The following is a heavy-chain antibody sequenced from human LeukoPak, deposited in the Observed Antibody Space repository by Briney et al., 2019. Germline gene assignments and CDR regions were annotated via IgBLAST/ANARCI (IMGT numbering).Heavy chain of an antibody. D-gene: IGHD1-14*01. CDR1: GYSFATYW. Sequence: GESLKISCKGIGYSFATYWIGWVRQLPGKGMAWMGVIYPGDSRTRYNPSFEGQVTISVDKSINTAYLQWVSLKASDSAMYYCACRDLTTTWSYPWGQRTLVTVSS. CDR3: ACRDLTTTWSYP. J-gene: IGHJ5*02. V-gene: IGHV5-51*01. CDR2: IYPGDSRT.